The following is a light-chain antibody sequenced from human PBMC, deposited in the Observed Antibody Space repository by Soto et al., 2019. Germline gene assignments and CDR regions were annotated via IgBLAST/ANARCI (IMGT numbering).Light chain of an antibody. CDR2: DVT. J-gene: IGLJ1*01. Sequence: QSALTQSRSVSGSPGQSVTISCTGTSSDVGGYNFVSWYQQYPGKAPKLIIYDVTKRPSGVPDRFSGSKSGNTASLTISGLQTDDEADYYCCSYAGSYTHVFGTGTKLTLL. CDR1: SSDVGGYNF. CDR3: CSYAGSYTHV. V-gene: IGLV2-11*01.